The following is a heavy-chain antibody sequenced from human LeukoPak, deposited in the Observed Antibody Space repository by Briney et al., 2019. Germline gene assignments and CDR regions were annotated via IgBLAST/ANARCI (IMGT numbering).Heavy chain of an antibody. D-gene: IGHD6-19*01. Sequence: GGSLRLSCAASGFTFSSYAMTWVRQAPGKGLERVATISISGDSTLYGDSVKGRFTISRDNSKNTLYLQMSHLRAEDTAFYYCTKSGSGWLAYFGCWGQGALVTVSS. J-gene: IGHJ4*02. CDR3: TKSGSGWLAYFGC. CDR2: ISISGDST. CDR1: GFTFSSYA. V-gene: IGHV3-23*01.